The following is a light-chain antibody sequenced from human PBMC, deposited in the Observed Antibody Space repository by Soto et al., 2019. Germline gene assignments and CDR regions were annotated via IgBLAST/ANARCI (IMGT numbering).Light chain of an antibody. CDR2: SNN. CDR3: AAWDDSLSAYV. V-gene: IGLV1-44*01. CDR1: SSNVESNS. Sequence: QSVLTQPPSASGAPGQRLVISCSGGSSNVESNSVNWYQHLPGSAPKLLIFSNNQRPSGVPDRLSGSKSGTSASLAIAGLQSDDEADYYCAAWDDSLSAYVFGSGTKLTVL. J-gene: IGLJ1*01.